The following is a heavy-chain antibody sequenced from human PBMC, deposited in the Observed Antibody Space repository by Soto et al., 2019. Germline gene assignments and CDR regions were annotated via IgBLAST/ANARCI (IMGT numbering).Heavy chain of an antibody. Sequence: GASVKVSCKASGGTFSAYAISWVRQAPGQGLEWMGGILPLSGTSNYTQRFQGRVTITADKSTSTAYMELSSLRSDDTAVYYCARTNPTXYYDYVWGDYRREGMDVWGQGTTVTVSS. CDR1: GGTFSAYA. D-gene: IGHD3-16*02. J-gene: IGHJ6*02. V-gene: IGHV1-69*06. CDR3: ARTNPTXYYDYVWGDYRREGMDV. CDR2: ILPLSGTS.